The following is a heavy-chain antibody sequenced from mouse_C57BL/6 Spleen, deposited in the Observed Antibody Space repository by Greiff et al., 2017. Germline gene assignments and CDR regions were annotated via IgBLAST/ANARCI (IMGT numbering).Heavy chain of an antibody. D-gene: IGHD6-2*01. CDR1: GYSFTDYN. J-gene: IGHJ4*01. CDR2: INPNYGTT. Sequence: VQLKESGPELVKPGASVKISCKASGYSFTDYNMNWVKQSNGKSLEWIGVINPNYGTTSYNQKFKGKATLTVDQSSSTAYMQLNSLTSEDSAVYYYAREGISGDAMDYWGQGTSVTVSS. V-gene: IGHV1-39*01. CDR3: AREGISGDAMDY.